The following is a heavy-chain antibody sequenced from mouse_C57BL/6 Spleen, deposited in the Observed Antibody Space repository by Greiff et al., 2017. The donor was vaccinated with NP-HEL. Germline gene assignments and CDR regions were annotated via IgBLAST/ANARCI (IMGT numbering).Heavy chain of an antibody. D-gene: IGHD1-1*01. V-gene: IGHV1-53*01. CDR1: GYTFTSYW. J-gene: IGHJ2*01. Sequence: VQLQQSGTELVKPGASVKLSCKASGYTFTSYWMHWVKQRPGQGLEWIGNINPSNGGTNYNEKFKSKATLTVDKSSSTAYMQLSSLTSEDAAVYYCARSGGYYGSFLYYFDYWGQGTTLTVSS. CDR3: ARSGGYYGSFLYYFDY. CDR2: INPSNGGT.